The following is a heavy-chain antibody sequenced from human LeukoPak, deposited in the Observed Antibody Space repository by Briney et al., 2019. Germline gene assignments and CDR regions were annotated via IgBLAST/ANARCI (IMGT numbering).Heavy chain of an antibody. CDR3: ATSIRGHYYFGLDV. J-gene: IGHJ6*02. V-gene: IGHV3-21*04. CDR2: ISSSSNYI. CDR1: GFTFRSYS. D-gene: IGHD6-6*01. Sequence: GGSLRLSCVASGFTFRSYSMNWVRQAPGKGLEWVSSISSSSNYIYDADSVKGRFSISRDNAKNSLYLQMNSLRAEDTALYYCATSIRGHYYFGLDVWGQGTTVSVSS.